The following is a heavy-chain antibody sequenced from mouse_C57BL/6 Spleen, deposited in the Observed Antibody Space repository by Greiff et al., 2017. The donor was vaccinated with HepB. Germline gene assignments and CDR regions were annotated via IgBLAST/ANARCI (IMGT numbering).Heavy chain of an antibody. J-gene: IGHJ1*03. CDR2: IYPGGGYT. CDR3: ARRVIYYDYDYWYFDV. Sequence: QVQLQQSGAELVRPGTSVKMSCKASGYTFTNYWIGWAKQRPGHGLEWIGDIYPGGGYTNYNEKFKGKATLTADKSSSTAYMQFSSLTSEDSAIYYCARRVIYYDYDYWYFDVWGTGTTVTVSS. D-gene: IGHD2-4*01. CDR1: GYTFTNYW. V-gene: IGHV1-63*01.